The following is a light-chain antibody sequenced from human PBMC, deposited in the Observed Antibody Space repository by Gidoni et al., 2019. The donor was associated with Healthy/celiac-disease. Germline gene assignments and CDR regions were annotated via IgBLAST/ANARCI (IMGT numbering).Light chain of an antibody. J-gene: IGKJ4*01. V-gene: IGKV3-11*01. CDR1: QCVSSY. CDR3: QQRSNWPPIT. Sequence: IVSTHSPATLSLSPGERATFSCRASQCVSSYLAWYQQKPGQAPRLLIYDASNRATGIPARFSGSGSGTDFTLTISSLEPEDFAVYYCQQRSNWPPITFGGGAKVEIK. CDR2: DAS.